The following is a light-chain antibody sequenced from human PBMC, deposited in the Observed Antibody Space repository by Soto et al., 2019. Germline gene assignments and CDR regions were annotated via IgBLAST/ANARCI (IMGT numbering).Light chain of an antibody. V-gene: IGKV3-20*01. CDR3: QQYDSSSRT. CDR1: QSVNSNY. Sequence: EIVLTQSPGILSLSPGERATLCFSASQSVNSNYLAWYQQKAGQAPRLLIYGASSRATGIPDRFSGRGSGTDFTLTISRLEPEDFAVYYCQQYDSSSRTFGQGTKVDI. J-gene: IGKJ1*01. CDR2: GAS.